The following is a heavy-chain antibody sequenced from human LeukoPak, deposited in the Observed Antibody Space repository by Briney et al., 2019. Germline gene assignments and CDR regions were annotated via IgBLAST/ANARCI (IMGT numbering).Heavy chain of an antibody. CDR2: INDSGST. Sequence: SETLSLTCAVYGGSFGGCYWSWIRQPPGKGLEWIGEINDSGSTNYNSSLKSRVTISVDTSKNQFSLKLSSVTAADTAVYYCARYRQLFGAGNYYYGMDVWGQGTTVTVSS. V-gene: IGHV4-34*01. CDR1: GGSFGGCY. CDR3: ARYRQLFGAGNYYYGMDV. J-gene: IGHJ6*02. D-gene: IGHD3-10*02.